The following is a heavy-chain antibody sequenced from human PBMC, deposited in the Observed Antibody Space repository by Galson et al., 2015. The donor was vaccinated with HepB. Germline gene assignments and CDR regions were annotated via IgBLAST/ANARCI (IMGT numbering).Heavy chain of an antibody. Sequence: SVKVSCKASGYTFTSYYMHWVRQAPGQGLEWMGIINPSGGSTSYAQKFQGRVTMTRDTSTSTVYMELSSLRSEDTAVYYCAREERRAMIVVVSDAFDIWGQGTMVTVSS. D-gene: IGHD3-22*01. CDR2: INPSGGST. CDR1: GYTFTSYY. J-gene: IGHJ3*02. V-gene: IGHV1-46*01. CDR3: AREERRAMIVVVSDAFDI.